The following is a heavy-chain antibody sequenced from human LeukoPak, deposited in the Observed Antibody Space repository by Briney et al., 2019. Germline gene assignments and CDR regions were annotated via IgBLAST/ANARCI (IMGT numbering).Heavy chain of an antibody. J-gene: IGHJ4*02. CDR1: GFTFSSYN. D-gene: IGHD5-18*01. Sequence: GGSLRLSCAASGFTFSSYNMNWVRQAPGKGLEWVSSISSSSSYIYYADSVKGRFTISRDNAKNSLYPQMNSLRAEDTAVYYCARDTAMVIGFWGQGTLVTVSS. V-gene: IGHV3-21*01. CDR3: ARDTAMVIGF. CDR2: ISSSSSYI.